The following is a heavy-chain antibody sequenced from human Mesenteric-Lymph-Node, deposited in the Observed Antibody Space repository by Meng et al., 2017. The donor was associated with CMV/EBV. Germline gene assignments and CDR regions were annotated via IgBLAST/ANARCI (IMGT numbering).Heavy chain of an antibody. J-gene: IGHJ6*02. CDR2: ISSSSSYI. Sequence: GESLKISCAASGFTFSSYSMNWVRQAPGKGLEWVSSISSSSSYIYYADSVKGRFTISRDNAKNSLNLQMNSLRAEDTAVYYCARDPTYSPIYYYYGMDVWGQGTTVTVSS. V-gene: IGHV3-21*01. CDR3: ARDPTYSPIYYYYGMDV. CDR1: GFTFSSYS. D-gene: IGHD4-11*01.